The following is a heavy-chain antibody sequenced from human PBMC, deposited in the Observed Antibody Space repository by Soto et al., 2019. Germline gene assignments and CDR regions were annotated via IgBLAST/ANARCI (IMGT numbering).Heavy chain of an antibody. D-gene: IGHD2-15*01. CDR1: SDSISNYY. Sequence: QVQLQESGPGLVKPSETLSLTCTVSSDSISNYYWTWIRQPPGKGLEWIGYVHDSGRSNYNPSLKSRVNISVETYKKLCSQNVNSVTAADTAVYYCTRGGGTRGWYWGQGTLVTVSS. V-gene: IGHV4-59*01. J-gene: IGHJ4*02. CDR2: VHDSGRS. CDR3: TRGGGTRGWY.